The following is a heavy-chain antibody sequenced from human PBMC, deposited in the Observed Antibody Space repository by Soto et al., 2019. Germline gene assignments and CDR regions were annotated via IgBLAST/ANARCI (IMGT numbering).Heavy chain of an antibody. D-gene: IGHD5-18*01. Sequence: PGESLKISCKASGYIFTTYWIAWVRQMPGKGLELMGIIYPGDSDTRYSPSFQGQVTISADKSISTAYLQWSSLKASDTAMYYCARRGYAYGEIDYWGQGTLVTVSS. CDR2: IYPGDSDT. V-gene: IGHV5-51*01. CDR3: ARRGYAYGEIDY. J-gene: IGHJ4*02. CDR1: GYIFTTYW.